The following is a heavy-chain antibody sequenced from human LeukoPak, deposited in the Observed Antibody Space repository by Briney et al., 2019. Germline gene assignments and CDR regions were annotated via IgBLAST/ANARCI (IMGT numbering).Heavy chain of an antibody. J-gene: IGHJ4*02. D-gene: IGHD1-26*01. V-gene: IGHV3-23*01. CDR2: ITESGDNT. CDR1: GLTFSSYA. CDR3: ATDYTPYVGASAD. Sequence: GGSLRLSCAASGLTFSSYAMSWVRQTPGKGLEWVTTITESGDNTHYTESVKGRFTFSRDNSRNTMYLQMNSLRAEDTAIYYCATDYTPYVGASADWGQGTLVTVSS.